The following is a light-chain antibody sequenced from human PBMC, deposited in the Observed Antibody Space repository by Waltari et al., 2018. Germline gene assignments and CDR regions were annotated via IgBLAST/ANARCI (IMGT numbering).Light chain of an antibody. CDR3: SSYRGSFTLV. J-gene: IGLJ3*02. CDR2: DVT. Sequence: QSALTQPASVSGSPGQSITISCTGTSSDVGAYDNVYWYQQHPGKAPKLMIYDVTKQPSGVSTRCSGSNSGNTASLTISGLQAEDEADYYCSSYRGSFTLVFGGGTKVTVL. V-gene: IGLV2-14*03. CDR1: SSDVGAYDN.